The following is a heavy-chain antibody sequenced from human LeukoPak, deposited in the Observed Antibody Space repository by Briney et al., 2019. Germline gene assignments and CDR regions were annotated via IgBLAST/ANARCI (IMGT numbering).Heavy chain of an antibody. D-gene: IGHD1-1*01. J-gene: IGHJ6*03. CDR1: GFTFSSYV. Sequence: PGESLRLSCAAFGFTFSSYVMYWARQAPGKGLEWVAVISDDGSNKFYADSVKGRSTISRDSSKNTLYLQLNSLRVEDTAVYYCARDQGWKTFSYYMDVWGKGTTVTVSS. CDR2: ISDDGSNK. CDR3: ARDQGWKTFSYYMDV. V-gene: IGHV3-30*01.